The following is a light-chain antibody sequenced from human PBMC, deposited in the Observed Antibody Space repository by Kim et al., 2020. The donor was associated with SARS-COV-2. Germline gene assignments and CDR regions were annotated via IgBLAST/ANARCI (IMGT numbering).Light chain of an antibody. J-gene: IGLJ1*01. V-gene: IGLV1-44*01. Sequence: QSVLTQPPSASGTPGQRVTISCSGSSSNIGGNIVNWYQEVPGTAPKLLINSNNQRPSGVPDRFSGSKSGTSASLAMSGLQSEDEADYYCAAWDDSLNAYVFGTGTKVTVL. CDR2: SNN. CDR3: AAWDDSLNAYV. CDR1: SSNIGGNI.